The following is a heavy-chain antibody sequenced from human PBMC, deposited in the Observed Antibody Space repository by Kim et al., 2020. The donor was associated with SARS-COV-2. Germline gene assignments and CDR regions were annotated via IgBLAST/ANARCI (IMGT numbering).Heavy chain of an antibody. CDR1: GFTFSSYG. D-gene: IGHD3-10*01. Sequence: GGSLRLSCAASGFTFSSYGMHWVRQAPGKGLEWVAVISYDGSNKYYADSVKGRFTISRDNSKNTLYLQMNSLRAEDTAVYYCAKFRGGSGSYYTYYYYGMDDWGQGTTVTVSS. V-gene: IGHV3-30*18. J-gene: IGHJ6*02. CDR2: ISYDGSNK. CDR3: AKFRGGSGSYYTYYYYGMDD.